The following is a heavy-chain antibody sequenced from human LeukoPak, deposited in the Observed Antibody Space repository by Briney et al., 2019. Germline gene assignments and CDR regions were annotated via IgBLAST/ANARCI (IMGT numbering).Heavy chain of an antibody. J-gene: IGHJ5*02. Sequence: NPSETLSLTCTVSGGSISTYYWGWIRQPPGKGLEWIGYMYRTGSTNYNPSPKSRVTITPDTSKNQFSLRLTSVTAADTAVYYCAREGTYGWYNWFDPWGQGTLVTVSS. CDR3: AREGTYGWYNWFDP. V-gene: IGHV4-59*01. CDR1: GGSISTYY. CDR2: MYRTGST. D-gene: IGHD6-19*01.